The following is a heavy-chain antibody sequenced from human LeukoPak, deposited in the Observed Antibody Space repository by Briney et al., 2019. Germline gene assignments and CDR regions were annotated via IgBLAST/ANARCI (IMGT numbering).Heavy chain of an antibody. Sequence: SETLSLTCTVSGGSISSYYWSWIRQPPGKGLEWIGYIYYSGSTNYNPSLKSRVTISVDTSKNQFSLKLSSVTAADTAVCYCARDRNRGDFDYWGQGTLSPSPQ. J-gene: IGHJ4*02. V-gene: IGHV4-59*01. CDR3: ARDRNRGDFDY. CDR2: IYYSGST. CDR1: GGSISSYY. D-gene: IGHD3-10*01.